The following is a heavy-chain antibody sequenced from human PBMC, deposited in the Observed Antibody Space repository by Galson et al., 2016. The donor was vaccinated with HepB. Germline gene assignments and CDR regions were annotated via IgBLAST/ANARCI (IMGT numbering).Heavy chain of an antibody. CDR1: GCTFTTYE. Sequence: SVKVSCKASGCTFTTYEINWVRQATGQGLEWMGWMNPNTGDTGFAQKFQDRITMTRNTSISTAYMGLSSLKSEDTAVYYCTRASRYYYGMDVWGQGTTVTVSS. V-gene: IGHV1-8*01. CDR3: TRASRYYYGMDV. J-gene: IGHJ6*01. CDR2: MNPNTGDT.